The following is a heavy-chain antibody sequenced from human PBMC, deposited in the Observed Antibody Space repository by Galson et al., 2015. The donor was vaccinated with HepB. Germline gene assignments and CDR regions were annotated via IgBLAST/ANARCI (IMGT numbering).Heavy chain of an antibody. Sequence: SLRLSCAASGFTFSSCGMHWVRQAPGKGLEWVAVIWYDGSNKYYADSAKGRFTISRDNSKNTLYLQMNSLRAEDTAVYYCAREQDGDYATFDYWGQGTLVTVSS. V-gene: IGHV3-33*01. J-gene: IGHJ4*02. CDR1: GFTFSSCG. CDR3: AREQDGDYATFDY. CDR2: IWYDGSNK. D-gene: IGHD4-17*01.